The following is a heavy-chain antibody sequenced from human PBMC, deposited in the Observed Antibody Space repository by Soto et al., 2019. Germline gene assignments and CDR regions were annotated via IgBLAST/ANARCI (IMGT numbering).Heavy chain of an antibody. D-gene: IGHD6-6*01. CDR2: ISSNGVGT. CDR1: GFTLSGYA. CDR3: ARRARPDFYYMDV. J-gene: IGHJ6*03. Sequence: ESVGGLAQPGGSLRLSCAASGFTLSGYAMDWVRQAPGKGLEYVSGISSNGVGTYYANSVQGRFTISSDNSKNTVYLQMGSLRPEDMAVYYCARRARPDFYYMDVWGKGTTVTVSS. V-gene: IGHV3-64*01.